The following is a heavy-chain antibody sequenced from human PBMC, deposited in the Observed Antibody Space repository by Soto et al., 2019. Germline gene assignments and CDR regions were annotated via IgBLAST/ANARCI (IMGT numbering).Heavy chain of an antibody. CDR2: IKSKTHGGTT. CDR1: GFTFKNAW. Sequence: PGGSLRLSCAASGFTFKNAWMNWVRQGPGEGLEWVGRIKSKTHGGTTDYDAPVKGRFTVSRDDSTSTLFLQMNSLKSEDTAVYYCVTTVAATGSFDYWGQGA. D-gene: IGHD6-13*01. J-gene: IGHJ4*02. CDR3: VTTVAATGSFDY. V-gene: IGHV3-15*07.